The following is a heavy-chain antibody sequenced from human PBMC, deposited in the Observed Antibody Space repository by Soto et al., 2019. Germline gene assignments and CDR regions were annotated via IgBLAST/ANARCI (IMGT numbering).Heavy chain of an antibody. V-gene: IGHV3-30*04. CDR3: ARERTSAVRCMDV. D-gene: IGHD3-10*02. CDR1: GFTFSSYF. CDR2: ISYAGRSE. Sequence: GGSLRLSCVGSGFTFSSYFMHWVRQSPGKGLEWVAAISYAGRSEYYADSVKGRFTISRDNSKNTLTLQMSSLRAEDTAVFFCARERTSAVRCMDVWGQGTTVTVSS. J-gene: IGHJ6*02.